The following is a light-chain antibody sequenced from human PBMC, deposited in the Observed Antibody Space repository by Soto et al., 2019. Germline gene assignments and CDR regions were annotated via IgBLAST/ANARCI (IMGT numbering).Light chain of an antibody. CDR1: QTISTW. CDR3: LQDYNYPWT. Sequence: DIQMTKSPSTLSASEGDRVTLTYPASQTISTWLAWYQQKPGKAPKLLIYRASSLESGVPSRFSGSGSGTDFTLTISSLQPEDFATYYCLQDYNYPWTFGQGTKVDNK. J-gene: IGKJ1*01. CDR2: RAS. V-gene: IGKV1-5*03.